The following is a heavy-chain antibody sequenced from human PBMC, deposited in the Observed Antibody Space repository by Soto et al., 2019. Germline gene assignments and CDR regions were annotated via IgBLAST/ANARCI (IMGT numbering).Heavy chain of an antibody. V-gene: IGHV4-39*01. Sequence: QLQLQESGPGLVKPSETLSLTCTVSGDSISSSSYYWGWIRQPPGKGLEWIGNIHYGGSTEYNPSLKSRVTISVDTPKKQFSLKLSSVSAADTAVYYCARRHSGAAGWLRWFDPWGQGTLVTVSS. D-gene: IGHD6-13*01. CDR2: IHYGGST. CDR1: GDSISSSSYY. J-gene: IGHJ5*02. CDR3: ARRHSGAAGWLRWFDP.